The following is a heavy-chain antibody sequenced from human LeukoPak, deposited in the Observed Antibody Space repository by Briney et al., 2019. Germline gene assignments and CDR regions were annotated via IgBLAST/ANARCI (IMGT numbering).Heavy chain of an antibody. J-gene: IGHJ4*02. CDR1: GFTFSTYA. CDR2: VRGSGSDT. Sequence: GGSLRLSCAASGFTFSTYAMSWVRQAPGKGLEWVSAVRGSGSDTYFADSVKGRFTISRDNFKNTLYLQMNSLRAEDTAIYYCAKTSRGNSGYDSPFDYWGQGTLVTVSS. CDR3: AKTSRGNSGYDSPFDY. V-gene: IGHV3-23*01. D-gene: IGHD5-12*01.